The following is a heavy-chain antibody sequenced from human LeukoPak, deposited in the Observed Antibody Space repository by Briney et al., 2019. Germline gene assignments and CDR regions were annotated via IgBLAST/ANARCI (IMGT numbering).Heavy chain of an antibody. CDR1: GYSISSGYY. J-gene: IGHJ4*02. CDR3: ATYSSGYNTFDY. V-gene: IGHV4-38-2*01. D-gene: IGHD3-22*01. CDR2: IYHSGSA. Sequence: SETLSLTYAVSGYSISSGYYWGWIRQPPGKGLEWIGSIYHSGSAYYNPSLKSRVTISVDTSKNQFSLKLSSVTAADTAVYYCATYSSGYNTFDYWGQGTLVTVSS.